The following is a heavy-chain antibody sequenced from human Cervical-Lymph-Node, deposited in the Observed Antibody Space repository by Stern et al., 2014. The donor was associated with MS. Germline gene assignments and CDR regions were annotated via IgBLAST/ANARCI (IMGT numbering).Heavy chain of an antibody. Sequence: EVQLEESGAELKKPGESLKISCKASGYSFTSWWIGWVRQMPGKGLEGMGIIYPSDSDARYSPSFQGRVTISADKSISTAYLQWSSLKASDTAMYYCAIDADGYNSIGYWGQGTLVTVSS. CDR1: GYSFTSWW. D-gene: IGHD5-24*01. J-gene: IGHJ4*02. V-gene: IGHV5-51*01. CDR3: AIDADGYNSIGY. CDR2: IYPSDSDA.